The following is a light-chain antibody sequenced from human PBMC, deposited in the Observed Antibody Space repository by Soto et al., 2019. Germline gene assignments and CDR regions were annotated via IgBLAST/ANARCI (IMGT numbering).Light chain of an antibody. V-gene: IGLV1-51*02. Sequence: QAVVTQPPSVSAAPGQKVTISCSGSTTNIGNNYVSWYQQLPGTVPKLLIYEDNKRPSGIPDRFFGSKSGTSATLDIAGLQTRDEADYYCGTWDSSVTAVVFGGGTKLTVL. CDR1: TTNIGNNY. J-gene: IGLJ3*02. CDR3: GTWDSSVTAVV. CDR2: EDN.